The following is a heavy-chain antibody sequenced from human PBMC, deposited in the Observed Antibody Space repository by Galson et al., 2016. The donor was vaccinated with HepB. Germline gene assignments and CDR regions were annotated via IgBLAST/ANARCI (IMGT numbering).Heavy chain of an antibody. V-gene: IGHV2-70*01. J-gene: IGHJ4*02. CDR2: IDWNDHK. Sequence: PALVTPTQTLTLTCPFSGFSLSTSGMCVSWIRQPPGKALEWLALIDWNDHKYYSTSLKTRLTISKDTPKNQVVLTMTNMDPVDTATYYCARTHWYYYVSSGYYQIDYWGQGTLVTVSS. D-gene: IGHD3-22*01. CDR3: ARTHWYYYVSSGYYQIDY. CDR1: GFSLSTSGMC.